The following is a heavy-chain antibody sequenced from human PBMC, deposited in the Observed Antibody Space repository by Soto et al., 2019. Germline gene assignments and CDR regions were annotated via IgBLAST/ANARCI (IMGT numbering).Heavy chain of an antibody. Sequence: GGSLRLSCAASGFTFSNAWMNWVRQAPGKELEWVGRIKSKTDGGTTDYAAPVKGRFTISRDDSKNTLYLQMNSLKTEDTAVYYCTTIPETLYYDYVWGSYRYDNLDYWGQGTLVTVSS. V-gene: IGHV3-15*07. CDR1: GFTFSNAW. CDR2: IKSKTDGGTT. J-gene: IGHJ4*02. CDR3: TTIPETLYYDYVWGSYRYDNLDY. D-gene: IGHD3-16*02.